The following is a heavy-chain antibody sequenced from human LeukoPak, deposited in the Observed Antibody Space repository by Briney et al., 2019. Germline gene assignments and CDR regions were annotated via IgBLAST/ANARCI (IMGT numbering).Heavy chain of an antibody. J-gene: IGHJ6*02. V-gene: IGHV4-4*07. CDR2: IYTSGST. CDR1: GGSISSYY. CDR3: ARGITLPGKHHYGMDV. Sequence: SETLSLTCTVSGGSISSYYWSWIRQPAGKGLERIGRIYTSGSTNYNPSLKSRVTMSVDTSKNQFSLKLSSVTAADTAVYYCARGITLPGKHHYGMDVWGQGTTVTVSS.